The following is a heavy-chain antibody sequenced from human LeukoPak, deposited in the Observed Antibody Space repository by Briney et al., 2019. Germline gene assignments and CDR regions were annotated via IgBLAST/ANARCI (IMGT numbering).Heavy chain of an antibody. J-gene: IGHJ4*02. Sequence: ASVKVSCKASGYTFTSYYMHWVRQAPGQGLEWMGIINPSGGSTSYAQKFQGRVTMTRDTSTSTVYMELSSLRSEDTAVYYCARDDPTYYYDSRLDYWGQGTLATVSS. CDR3: ARDDPTYYYDSRLDY. CDR2: INPSGGST. V-gene: IGHV1-46*01. D-gene: IGHD3-22*01. CDR1: GYTFTSYY.